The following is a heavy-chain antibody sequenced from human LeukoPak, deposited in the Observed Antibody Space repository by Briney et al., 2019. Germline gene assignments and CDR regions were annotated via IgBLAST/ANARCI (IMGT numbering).Heavy chain of an antibody. V-gene: IGHV1-69*04. CDR2: IIPILGIA. CDR3: ARDSSSWYDHAFDI. J-gene: IGHJ3*02. D-gene: IGHD6-13*01. CDR1: GGTFSSYT. Sequence: GASVKVSCKASGGTFSSYTISWVRQAPGQGLEWMGRIIPILGIANYAQKFQGRVTITADKSTSTAYMELSSLRSEDTAVYYCARDSSSWYDHAFDIWGQGTMVTVSS.